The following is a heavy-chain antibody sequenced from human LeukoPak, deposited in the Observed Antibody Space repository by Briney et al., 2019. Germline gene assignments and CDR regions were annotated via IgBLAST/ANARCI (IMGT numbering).Heavy chain of an antibody. J-gene: IGHJ4*02. CDR2: IKQDGSEK. V-gene: IGHV3-7*01. Sequence: GGSLRLSCAASGFTFSSYWMSWVRQAPGKGLEWVANIKQDGSEKYYVDSVKGRFTISRDNAKNSLYLQMNSLRAEDTAVYYCARVPPYCSSTSCPPRGFDYWGQGTLVTVSS. D-gene: IGHD2-2*01. CDR3: ARVPPYCSSTSCPPRGFDY. CDR1: GFTFSSYW.